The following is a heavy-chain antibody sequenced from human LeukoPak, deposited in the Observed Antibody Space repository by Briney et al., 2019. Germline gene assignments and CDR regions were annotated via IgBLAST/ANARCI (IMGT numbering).Heavy chain of an antibody. CDR1: GFTFSSYE. D-gene: IGHD3/OR15-3a*01. CDR2: ISSSGSTI. CDR3: ARVNFGSYYYYYGMDV. V-gene: IGHV3-48*03. Sequence: PGGSLRLSCAASGFTFSSYEMNWVRQAPGKGLEWVSYISSSGSTIYYADSVKGRFTISRDNAKNSLYLQMNSLRAEDTAVYYCARVNFGSYYYYYGMDVWGQGTTVTVSS. J-gene: IGHJ6*02.